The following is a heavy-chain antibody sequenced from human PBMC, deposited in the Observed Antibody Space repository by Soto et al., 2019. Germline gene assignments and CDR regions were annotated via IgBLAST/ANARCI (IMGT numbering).Heavy chain of an antibody. J-gene: IGHJ3*02. CDR3: ARRRGPERDCSVGSCYSRRDAFDI. Sequence: EVQLVESGGGLVKPGGSLRLSCAASGFTFSSYSMNWVRQAPGKGLEWVSSIDSKSTYIYYADSVKGRFTISRDSATNTLYRQMHSLRAEDTAVYYCARRRGPERDCSVGSCYSRRDAFDIWGQGTMVTVSS. CDR1: GFTFSSYS. D-gene: IGHD2-15*01. V-gene: IGHV3-21*01. CDR2: IDSKSTYI.